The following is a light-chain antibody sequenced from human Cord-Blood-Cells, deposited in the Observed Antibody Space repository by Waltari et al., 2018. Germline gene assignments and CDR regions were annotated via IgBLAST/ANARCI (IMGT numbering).Light chain of an antibody. CDR2: WAS. CDR3: QQYYSTPLT. J-gene: IGKJ4*01. V-gene: IGKV4-1*01. Sequence: DIVMTQSPDSLALSLGEMATINCKFSQSVLYSSNNKNYLAWYQQKPGQPPKLLIYWASTRESGVPDRFSGSGSGTDFTLTISSLQAEDVAVYYCQQYYSTPLTFGGGTKVEIK. CDR1: QSVLYSSNNKNY.